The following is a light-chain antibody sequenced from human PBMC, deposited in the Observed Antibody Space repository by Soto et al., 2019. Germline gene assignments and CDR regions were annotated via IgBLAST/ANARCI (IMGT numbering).Light chain of an antibody. J-gene: IGLJ2*01. CDR3: ETWDSNTHKVV. Sequence: QLVLTQSSSASASLGSSVKLTCTLSSGHSSYIIAWHQQQPGKAPRYLMKLEGSGSYNKGSGVPDRFSGSSSGADRYLTISNLQSEDEADYNCETWDSNTHKVVFGGGTKVTVL. CDR2: LEGSGSY. V-gene: IGLV4-60*03. CDR1: SGHSSYI.